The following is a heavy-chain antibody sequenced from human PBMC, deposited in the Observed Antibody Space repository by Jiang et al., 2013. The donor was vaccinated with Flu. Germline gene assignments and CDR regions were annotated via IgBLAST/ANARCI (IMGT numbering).Heavy chain of an antibody. J-gene: IGHJ4*02. V-gene: IGHV1-18*01. D-gene: IGHD2-15*01. CDR1: GYTFTSHG. CDR2: ISIYNGFT. CDR3: ARVSGSAPVYYFDH. Sequence: GAEVKKPGASVKVSCKASGYTFTSHGINWVRQAPGQGLEWMGWISIYNGFTNYAQKLQGRVTMTADTSTSTAYMELRSLTSDDTAVYYCARVSGSAPVYYFDHWGQGALVTVS.